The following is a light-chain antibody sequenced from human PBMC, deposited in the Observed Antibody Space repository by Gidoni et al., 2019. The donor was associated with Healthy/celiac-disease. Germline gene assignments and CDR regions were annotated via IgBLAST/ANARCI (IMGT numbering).Light chain of an antibody. V-gene: IGLV1-40*01. CDR2: GNS. CDR1: SSNIGAGYD. CDR3: QSYDSSLRGV. Sequence: SVLTQPPSVSGAPGQRVTISCTGSSSNIGAGYDVHWYQQLPGTAPKLLIYGNSKRPSGVPDRFSGSKSGTSASLAITGLQAEDEADYYCQSYDSSLRGVFGGGTKLTVL. J-gene: IGLJ2*01.